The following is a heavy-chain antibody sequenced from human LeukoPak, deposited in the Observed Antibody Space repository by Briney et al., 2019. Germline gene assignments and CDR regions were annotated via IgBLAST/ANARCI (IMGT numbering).Heavy chain of an antibody. Sequence: SVKVSCKASGYIFTSYGISWVRQAPGQGLEWVGWISVYNGNTNYAQKLQGRVTMTTDISTSTDYMELRSLRSDDTAVYFCARDGGQEIAAGDFWGQGTLVTLSS. J-gene: IGHJ4*02. D-gene: IGHD6-25*01. V-gene: IGHV1-18*01. CDR1: GYIFTSYG. CDR2: ISVYNGNT. CDR3: ARDGGQEIAAGDF.